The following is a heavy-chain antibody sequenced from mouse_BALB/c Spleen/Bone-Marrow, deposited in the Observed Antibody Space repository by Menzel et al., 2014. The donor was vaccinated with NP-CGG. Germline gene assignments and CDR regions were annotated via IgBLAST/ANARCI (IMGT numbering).Heavy chain of an antibody. CDR3: TRDPFYYGSSYAMDY. J-gene: IGHJ4*01. V-gene: IGHV5-6-4*01. CDR1: GFTFSSYT. Sequence: LQQPGGGLVKPGGSLKLSCAASGFTFSSYTMSWVRQTPEKRLEWVATISSGGSYTYYPDSVKGRFTISRDSAKNTLYLQTSSLKSEDTAMYYCTRDPFYYGSSYAMDYWGQGTSVTVSS. CDR2: ISSGGSYT. D-gene: IGHD1-1*01.